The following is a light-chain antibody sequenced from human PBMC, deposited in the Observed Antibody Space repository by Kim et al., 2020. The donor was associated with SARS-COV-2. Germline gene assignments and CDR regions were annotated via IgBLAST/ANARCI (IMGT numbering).Light chain of an antibody. Sequence: GQRVTISCSGNNSNIVNNYVSWYQQLPGTAPKLLIYDNNQRPSGIPDRFSGSKSGTSATLGITGLQTGDEADYYCGTWDSSLSARVFGGGTQLTV. CDR3: GTWDSSLSARV. V-gene: IGLV1-51*01. J-gene: IGLJ3*02. CDR2: DNN. CDR1: NSNIVNNY.